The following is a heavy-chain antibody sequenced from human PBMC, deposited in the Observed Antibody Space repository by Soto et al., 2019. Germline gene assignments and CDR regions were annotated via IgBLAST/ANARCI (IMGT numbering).Heavy chain of an antibody. CDR1: GFTFSSYA. Sequence: EVQLLESGGGLVQPGGSLRLSCAASGFTFSSYAMSWVRQAPGKGLEWVSAISGSGGSTYYADSVKGRFTISRDNSKXXXXXXXXXXXXXXXXXXXXXXXXXXXXXXXYFDYWGQGTLVTVSS. CDR3: XXXXXXXXXXXYFDY. J-gene: IGHJ4*02. V-gene: IGHV3-23*01. CDR2: ISGSGGST.